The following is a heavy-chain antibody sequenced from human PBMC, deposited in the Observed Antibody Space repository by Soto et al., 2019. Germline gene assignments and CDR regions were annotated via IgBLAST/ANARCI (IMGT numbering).Heavy chain of an antibody. J-gene: IGHJ4*02. V-gene: IGHV1-18*01. D-gene: IGHD3-3*01. CDR1: GFKFTNYG. CDR2: ISAYSGDT. CDR3: ARSQSLWTYDFWSGYKQLDF. Sequence: ASVKVSCKTSGFKFTNYGFSWVRQAPGQGLEWMGWISAYSGDTKFSQKVQGQGRVTMTIDKSTSTAYMELRSLTSDDTAVYYCARSQSLWTYDFWSGYKQLDFWGQGTLVTVSS.